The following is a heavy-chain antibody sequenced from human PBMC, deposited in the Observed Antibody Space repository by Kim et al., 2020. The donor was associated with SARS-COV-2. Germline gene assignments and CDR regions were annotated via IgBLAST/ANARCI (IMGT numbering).Heavy chain of an antibody. J-gene: IGHJ6*02. CDR2: IWYDGSNK. CDR1: GFTFSSYG. V-gene: IGHV3-33*01. Sequence: GGSLRLSCAASGFTFSSYGMHWVRQAPGKGLEWVAVIWYDGSNKYYADSVKGRFTISRDNSKNTLYLQMNSLRAEDTAVYYCARVSVAVAGTGAYYYGMDVWGQGTTVTVSS. D-gene: IGHD6-19*01. CDR3: ARVSVAVAGTGAYYYGMDV.